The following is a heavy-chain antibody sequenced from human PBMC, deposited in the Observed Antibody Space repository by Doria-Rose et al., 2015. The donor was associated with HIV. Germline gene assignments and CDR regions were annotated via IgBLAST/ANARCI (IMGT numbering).Heavy chain of an antibody. CDR1: GVSLSSPGMG. J-gene: IGHJ4*02. CDR3: ARIKSSRWYHKYYFDF. V-gene: IGHV2-26*01. CDR2: IFSADDR. D-gene: IGHD6-13*01. Sequence: ETGPVLVKPTETLTLTCTVSGVSLSSPGMGVSWIRQPPGKALEWLANIFSADDRSYTTSLKSRLTISRGTSKSQVVRTMTDMDPVDTATYYCARIKSSRWYHKYYFDFWGQGTLVIVSA.